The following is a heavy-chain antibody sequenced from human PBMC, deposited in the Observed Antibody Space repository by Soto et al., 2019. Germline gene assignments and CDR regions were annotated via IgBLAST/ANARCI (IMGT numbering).Heavy chain of an antibody. J-gene: IGHJ5*02. CDR2: IYHSGST. CDR1: GGSISSGGYP. CDR3: VRVPGP. Sequence: SETLSLTCVVSGGSISSGGYPWSWIRQPPGKGLEWIGYIYHSGSTYYNPSLKSRVTISVDRSKNQFSLKLSSVTAADTAVYYCVRVPGPWGQGTLVTVSS. V-gene: IGHV4-30-2*01.